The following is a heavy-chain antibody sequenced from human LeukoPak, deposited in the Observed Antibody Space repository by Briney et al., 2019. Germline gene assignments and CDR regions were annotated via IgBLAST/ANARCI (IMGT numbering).Heavy chain of an antibody. Sequence: GGSLRLSCAASGFTFSSYSMNWVRQAPGKGLEWVSSISSSSSYIYYADSVKGRFTISRDNAKNSLYLQMNSLRAEDTAVYYCARGVSGSYYGLYYWGQGILVTVSS. CDR2: ISSSSSYI. CDR3: ARGVSGSYYGLYY. J-gene: IGHJ4*02. CDR1: GFTFSSYS. D-gene: IGHD1-26*01. V-gene: IGHV3-21*01.